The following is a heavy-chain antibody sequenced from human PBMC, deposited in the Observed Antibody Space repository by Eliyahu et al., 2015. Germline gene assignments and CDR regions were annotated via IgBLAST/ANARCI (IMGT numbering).Heavy chain of an antibody. CDR2: ISWNSGTI. CDR1: GFTFDDYX. Sequence: EVQLVESGGGLVQPGXSLRLSCAXXGFTFDDYXXHWVRQAPGKGLEWVSAISWNSGTIGYADSVKGRFTISRDNAKNSLYLQMNSLRAEDTALYYCAKDNYGDYLGGMDVWGQGTTVTVSS. CDR3: AKDNYGDYLGGMDV. D-gene: IGHD4-17*01. J-gene: IGHJ6*02. V-gene: IGHV3-9*01.